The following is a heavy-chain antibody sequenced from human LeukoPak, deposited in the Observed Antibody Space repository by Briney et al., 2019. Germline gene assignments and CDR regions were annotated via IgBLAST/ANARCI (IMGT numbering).Heavy chain of an antibody. Sequence: SETLSLTCNVSGASMSGYYWSWFRQPPGKGLEWIAYIYYSGSTNYNPSLKSRVTISVDTSKNQFSLKLSSVTAADTAVYYCARRGYSSGWPLGYFQHWGQGTLVTVSS. V-gene: IGHV4-59*12. CDR2: IYYSGST. J-gene: IGHJ1*01. CDR1: GASMSGYY. CDR3: ARRGYSSGWPLGYFQH. D-gene: IGHD6-19*01.